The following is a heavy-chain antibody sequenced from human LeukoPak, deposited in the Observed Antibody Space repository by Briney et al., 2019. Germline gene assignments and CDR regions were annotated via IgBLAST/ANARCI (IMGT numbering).Heavy chain of an antibody. V-gene: IGHV3-30*18. D-gene: IGHD6-13*01. CDR3: AKDIAPRLGSSFLMDV. Sequence: GRSLRLSCAASGFTFSSYGMHWVRQAPGKGLEWVAVISYDGSNKYYADSVKGRFTISRDNSKNTLYLQMNSLRAEDTAVYYCAKDIAPRLGSSFLMDVWGIGTTVTVSS. J-gene: IGHJ6*04. CDR2: ISYDGSNK. CDR1: GFTFSSYG.